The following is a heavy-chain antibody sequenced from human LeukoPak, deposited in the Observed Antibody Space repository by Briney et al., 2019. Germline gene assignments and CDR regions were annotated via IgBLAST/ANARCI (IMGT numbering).Heavy chain of an antibody. Sequence: GGSLRLSCAASGFTFSSYDMHWVRQAPGKGLEWVTGISYDGSNKYYGDSVKGRFTISRDNSKNTLYLKMNSLRAEDTAVYYCAKEGSNGDFDYWGQGTLVSVSS. V-gene: IGHV3-30*18. CDR1: GFTFSSYD. D-gene: IGHD1-26*01. CDR2: ISYDGSNK. CDR3: AKEGSNGDFDY. J-gene: IGHJ4*02.